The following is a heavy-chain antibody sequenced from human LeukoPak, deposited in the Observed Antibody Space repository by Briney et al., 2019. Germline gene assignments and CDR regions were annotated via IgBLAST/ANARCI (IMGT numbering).Heavy chain of an antibody. Sequence: GGSLRHSCAASGFTFSSYSMNWVRPAPGKGLEWVASISTSSSYIYYADSVKGRFTISRDNATKSLYLQMNSLRADDTAVYYCARGASVVAGNDNAFDIWGQGTMVTVSS. D-gene: IGHD6-19*01. J-gene: IGHJ3*02. CDR1: GFTFSSYS. V-gene: IGHV3-21*01. CDR3: ARGASVVAGNDNAFDI. CDR2: ISTSSSYI.